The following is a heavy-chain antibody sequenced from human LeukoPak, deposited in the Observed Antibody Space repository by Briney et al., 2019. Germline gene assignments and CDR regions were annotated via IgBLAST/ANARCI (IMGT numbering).Heavy chain of an antibody. V-gene: IGHV4-34*01. CDR1: GGSFSGYY. CDR2: INHIGST. J-gene: IGHJ6*04. D-gene: IGHD3-10*01. CDR3: ARMYITMVRGVIGYYYGMDV. Sequence: SETLPLTCAVYGGSFSGYYWSWIRQPPGKGLEWIGEINHIGSTNYNPSLKSRVTISVDTSKNQFSLKLSSVTAADTAVYYCARMYITMVRGVIGYYYGMDVWGKGTTVTVSS.